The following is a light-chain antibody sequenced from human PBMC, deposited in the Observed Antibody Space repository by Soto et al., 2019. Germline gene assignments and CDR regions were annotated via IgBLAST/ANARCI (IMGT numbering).Light chain of an antibody. CDR3: LQRTTWPT. Sequence: EIVLTQSPATLSLSPGDRATLSCRASQTISTSLAWYQHKPGQPPRLLIFAASNRAAGVPARFKGGGSGTDFTLTISSLECEDSAVYYCLQRTTWPTFGQGTRLETK. CDR2: AAS. CDR1: QTISTS. J-gene: IGKJ5*01. V-gene: IGKV3-11*01.